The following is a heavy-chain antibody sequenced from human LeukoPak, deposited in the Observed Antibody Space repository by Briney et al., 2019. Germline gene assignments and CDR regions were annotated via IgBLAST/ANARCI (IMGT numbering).Heavy chain of an antibody. CDR2: INPNSGGT. Sequence: ASVKVSCKASGYTFTGYYMHWVRQAPGQGLEWMGWINPNSGGTNYAQKFQGRVTMTRDTSISTAYMELSRLRSDDTAVYYCARDIVVVPAAIEGNWFDPWGQGTLVIVSS. V-gene: IGHV1-2*02. J-gene: IGHJ5*02. CDR1: GYTFTGYY. D-gene: IGHD2-2*02. CDR3: ARDIVVVPAAIEGNWFDP.